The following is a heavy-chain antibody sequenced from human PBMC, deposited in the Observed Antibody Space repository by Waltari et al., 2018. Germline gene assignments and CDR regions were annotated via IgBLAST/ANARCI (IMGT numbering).Heavy chain of an antibody. V-gene: IGHV4-61*02. CDR1: GGSISSGSYY. J-gene: IGHJ4*02. CDR3: ARRRFLEWLLSRGSFDY. Sequence: QVQLQESGPGLVKPSQTLSLTCTVPGGSISSGSYYWSWIRQPAGKGLEWIGRIYTSGSTNYNPSLKSRVTISVDTSKNQFSLKLSSVTAADTAVYYCARRRFLEWLLSRGSFDYWGQGTLVTVSS. CDR2: IYTSGST. D-gene: IGHD3-3*01.